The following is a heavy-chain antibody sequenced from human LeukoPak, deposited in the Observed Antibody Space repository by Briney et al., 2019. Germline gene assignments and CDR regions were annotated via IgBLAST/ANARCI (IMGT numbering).Heavy chain of an antibody. Sequence: GGSLRLSCAASGFTFNNYGMHWVRQAPGKGLEWVAVIWYDGSNKYYADSVKGRFTISRDNSKNTLYLQMNSLRAEDTAVYYCAKAGYSGNFDYWGQGTLVTVSS. CDR1: GFTFNNYG. J-gene: IGHJ4*02. CDR3: AKAGYSGNFDY. V-gene: IGHV3-33*08. CDR2: IWYDGSNK. D-gene: IGHD5-12*01.